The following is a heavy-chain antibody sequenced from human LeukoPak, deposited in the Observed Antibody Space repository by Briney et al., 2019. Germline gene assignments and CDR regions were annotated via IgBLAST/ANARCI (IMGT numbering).Heavy chain of an antibody. CDR3: ARDVATISNWFDP. D-gene: IGHD5-24*01. Sequence: GGSLRLSCAAAGFTVSTSAMSWVRQAPGKGLEWVSGISGSGGGTYYADSVKGRFTISRDNAKNSLYLQMNSLRAEDTAVYYCARDVATISNWFDPWGQGTLVTVSS. CDR1: GFTVSTSA. CDR2: ISGSGGGT. V-gene: IGHV3-23*01. J-gene: IGHJ5*02.